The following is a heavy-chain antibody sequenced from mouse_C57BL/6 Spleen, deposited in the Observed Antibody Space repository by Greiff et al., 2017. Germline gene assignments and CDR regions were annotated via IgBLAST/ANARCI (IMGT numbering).Heavy chain of an antibody. CDR2: IHPSDSDT. V-gene: IGHV1-74*01. J-gene: IGHJ1*03. CDR1: GYTFTSYW. Sequence: QVQLQQPGAELVKPGASVKVSCKASGYTFTSYWMHWVKQRPGQGLEWIGRIHPSDSDTNYNQKFKGKATLTVDKSSSTAYMQLSSLTSEDSAVYCCAIGYYGSGSDFDVWGTGATVTVSS. CDR3: AIGYYGSGSDFDV. D-gene: IGHD1-1*01.